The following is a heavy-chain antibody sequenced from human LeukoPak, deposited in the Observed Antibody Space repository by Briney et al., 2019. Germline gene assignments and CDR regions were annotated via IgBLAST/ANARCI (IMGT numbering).Heavy chain of an antibody. V-gene: IGHV3-15*01. CDR2: IKNKADGGTI. J-gene: IGHJ4*02. CDR1: GFTVSDAW. CDR3: VTERSGSFEY. D-gene: IGHD1-26*01. Sequence: GGSLRLSCAASGFTVSDAWMNRVLQAPGSTLEWVGLIKNKADGGTIDHAAPVKGRFTISRDDSENSLYLQMDSLKTEDTGVYYCVTERSGSFEYWGQGTQVTVSS.